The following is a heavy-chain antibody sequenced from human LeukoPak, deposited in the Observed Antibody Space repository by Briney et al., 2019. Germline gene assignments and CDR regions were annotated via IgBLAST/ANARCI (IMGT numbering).Heavy chain of an antibody. CDR1: GFTFSTYW. D-gene: IGHD6-6*01. V-gene: IGHV3-7*03. Sequence: GGSLRLSCAASGFTFSTYWMTWVRQAPGKGLDWVGNIKQDGSETYYADSLKGRFTISRDNAKNSLYLQMNSLRAEDTALYYCAREARSPDAFDIWGQGTMVTVSS. CDR2: IKQDGSET. J-gene: IGHJ3*02. CDR3: AREARSPDAFDI.